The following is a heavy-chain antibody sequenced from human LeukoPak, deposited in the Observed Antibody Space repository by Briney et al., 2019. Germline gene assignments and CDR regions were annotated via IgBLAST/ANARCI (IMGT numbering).Heavy chain of an antibody. CDR1: GFTFEDYA. J-gene: IGHJ4*02. D-gene: IGHD6-13*01. Sequence: PVGSLRLSCAASGFTFEDYAMHWVRQAPGKGLEWVANIKQDGSEKYYVDSVKGRFTISRDNAKNSLYLQMNSLRAEDTAVYYCARGPYSSSFDYWGQGTLVTVSS. V-gene: IGHV3-7*01. CDR2: IKQDGSEK. CDR3: ARGPYSSSFDY.